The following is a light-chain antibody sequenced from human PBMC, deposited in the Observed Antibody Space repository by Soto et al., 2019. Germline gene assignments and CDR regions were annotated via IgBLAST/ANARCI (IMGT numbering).Light chain of an antibody. J-gene: IGLJ3*02. V-gene: IGLV4-69*01. Sequence: QPVLTQSPSASASLGASVKLTCTLSSGHSNYAIAWHQQQPEKGPRYLMKINTDGSHIKGGGIPERFSGSSSGAERYLIISSLQSEDEAEYYCQTWGTGSNWVFGGGTKLTVL. CDR1: SGHSNYA. CDR3: QTWGTGSNWV. CDR2: INTDGSH.